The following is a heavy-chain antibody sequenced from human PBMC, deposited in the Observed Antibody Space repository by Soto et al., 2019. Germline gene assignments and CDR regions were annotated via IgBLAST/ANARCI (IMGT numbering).Heavy chain of an antibody. Sequence: PSETLSLTCAVYGGSISSINWWSWVRQPPGKGLEWIGQIYHSGSTNYNPSLKSRVTISVDKSKNQFSLKLSSVTAADTAVYYCARAVRGSTYYYDSSGSFWFDPWGQGTLVTVSS. D-gene: IGHD3-22*01. CDR1: GGSISSINW. CDR3: ARAVRGSTYYYDSSGSFWFDP. J-gene: IGHJ5*02. V-gene: IGHV4-4*02. CDR2: IYHSGST.